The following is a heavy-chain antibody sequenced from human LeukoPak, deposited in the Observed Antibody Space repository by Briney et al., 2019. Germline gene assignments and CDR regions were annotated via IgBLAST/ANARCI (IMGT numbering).Heavy chain of an antibody. CDR1: GYTFTGYY. D-gene: IGHD1-26*01. CDR2: INPNSGGT. J-gene: IGHJ4*02. Sequence: GASVKVSCKASGYTFTGYYMHWVRQAPGQGLEWMGWINPNSGGTNYAQKLQGRVTMTTDTSTSTAYMELRSLRSDDTAVYYCARDKNSGSYFLGRKEYYFDYWGQGTLVTVSS. V-gene: IGHV1-2*02. CDR3: ARDKNSGSYFLGRKEYYFDY.